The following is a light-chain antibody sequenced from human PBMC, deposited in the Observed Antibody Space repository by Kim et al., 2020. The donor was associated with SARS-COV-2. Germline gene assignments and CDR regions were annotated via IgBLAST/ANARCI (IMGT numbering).Light chain of an antibody. J-gene: IGLJ1*01. CDR2: QDN. V-gene: IGLV3-1*01. CDR1: KLGDKF. Sequence: SPGQTASITCSGDKLGDKFVGWYQQKPGQSPILLIYQDNKRPSGIPERFSGSSSGNTATLTISGTQAMDEADYYCHTWDSRTSNYVFGTGTKVTVL. CDR3: HTWDSRTSNYV.